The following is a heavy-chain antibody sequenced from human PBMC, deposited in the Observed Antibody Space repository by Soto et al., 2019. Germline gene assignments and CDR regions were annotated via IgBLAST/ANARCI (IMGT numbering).Heavy chain of an antibody. V-gene: IGHV4-61*01. CDR3: ARPLYSYGPMDV. Sequence: QVQLQESGPGLVKPSETLSLTCTVSGGSVSSGSYYWSWIRQPPGKGLEWIGYSYYSGSTNYNPSLKSRVTISVDTSKNQCSLKLSSVTAADTAVYYCARPLYSYGPMDVWGQGTTVTVSS. CDR1: GGSVSSGSYY. J-gene: IGHJ6*02. D-gene: IGHD5-18*01. CDR2: SYYSGST.